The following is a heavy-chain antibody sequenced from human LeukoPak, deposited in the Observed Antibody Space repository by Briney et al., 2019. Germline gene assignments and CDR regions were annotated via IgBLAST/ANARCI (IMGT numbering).Heavy chain of an antibody. J-gene: IGHJ6*02. D-gene: IGHD2-2*01. V-gene: IGHV1-8*01. CDR1: GYTFTSDD. CDR2: MNPNRGNT. CDR3: ARGRSVVPAALYYSYYGMDV. Sequence: ASVNVSCTASGYTFTSDDINWVRQATGQGLGWRGWMNPNRGNTGYAQKFQGRVTMTRNTSISTAYMTLSSLRSEDTAVYYCARGRSVVPAALYYSYYGMDVWGQGTTVTVSS.